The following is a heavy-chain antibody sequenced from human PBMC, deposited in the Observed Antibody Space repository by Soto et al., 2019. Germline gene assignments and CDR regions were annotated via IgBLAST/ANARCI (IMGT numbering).Heavy chain of an antibody. D-gene: IGHD6-6*01. CDR3: ARFPSSSSSGAAGY. J-gene: IGHJ4*02. V-gene: IGHV4-31*03. Sequence: SETLSLTCTVSGGSISSGGYYWSWIRQHPGKGLEWIGYIYYSGSTYYNPSLKSRVTISVDTSKNQFSLKLSSVTAADTAVYYCARFPSSSSSGAAGYWGQGTLVTVSS. CDR1: GGSISSGGYY. CDR2: IYYSGST.